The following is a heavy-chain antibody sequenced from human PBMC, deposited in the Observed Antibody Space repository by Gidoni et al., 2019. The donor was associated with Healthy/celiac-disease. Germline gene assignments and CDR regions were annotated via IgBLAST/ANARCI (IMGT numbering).Heavy chain of an antibody. Sequence: QVQLEESGGGVVQLGRCMRLSWAVSGFTSRSYGMHWVRQAPGKGLVWFAVIWYDGINKSYADSVKVLFTISRDNSKSTLYLQMNSLRAEDTAVYYCARSPSGYYYGEYFDYWGQGTLVTVSS. CDR1: GFTSRSYG. CDR3: ARSPSGYYYGEYFDY. J-gene: IGHJ4*02. D-gene: IGHD3-22*01. CDR2: IWYDGINK. V-gene: IGHV3-33*01.